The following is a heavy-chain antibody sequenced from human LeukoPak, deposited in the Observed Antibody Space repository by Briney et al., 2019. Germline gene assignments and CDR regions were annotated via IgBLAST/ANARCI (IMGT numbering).Heavy chain of an antibody. J-gene: IGHJ4*02. D-gene: IGHD6-13*01. CDR2: ISYDGSDK. V-gene: IGHV3-30*18. CDR3: AKDRYSSSWYYFDY. Sequence: PGGSLRLSCAASGFTFSSYGMHWVRQAPGKGLEWVAVISYDGSDKYYADSVKGRFTISRDNSKNTLYLQMNSLRPEDTAVYYCAKDRYSSSWYYFDYWGQGTLVTVSS. CDR1: GFTFSSYG.